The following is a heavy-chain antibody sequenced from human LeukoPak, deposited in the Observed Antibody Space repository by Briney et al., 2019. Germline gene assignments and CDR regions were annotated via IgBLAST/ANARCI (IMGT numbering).Heavy chain of an antibody. V-gene: IGHV1-46*01. CDR2: INPSGGST. CDR1: GGTFSNYH. D-gene: IGHD6-13*01. CDR3: ARDPSSSYAFDI. Sequence: ASVKVSCKASGGTFSNYHINWVRQAPGQGLEWMGIINPSGGSTSYAQKFQGRVTMTRDMSTSTDYMELSSLRSEDTAVYYCARDPSSSYAFDIWGQGTMVTVSS. J-gene: IGHJ3*02.